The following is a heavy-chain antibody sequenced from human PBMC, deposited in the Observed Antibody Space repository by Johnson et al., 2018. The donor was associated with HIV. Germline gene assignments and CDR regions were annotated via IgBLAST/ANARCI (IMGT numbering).Heavy chain of an antibody. V-gene: IGHV3-30*04. CDR2: ISYDGSNK. CDR3: ARDEWSRSSGDAFDI. D-gene: IGHD6-6*01. Sequence: QVQLVESGGGVVQPGRSLRLSCAASGFTFSSYTIHWVRQAPGKGLAWVAFISYDGSNKYYADSVTGRFTISRDNSKNTLYLQMNSLRPEDTAVYYCARDEWSRSSGDAFDIWGQGTMVTVSS. J-gene: IGHJ3*02. CDR1: GFTFSSYT.